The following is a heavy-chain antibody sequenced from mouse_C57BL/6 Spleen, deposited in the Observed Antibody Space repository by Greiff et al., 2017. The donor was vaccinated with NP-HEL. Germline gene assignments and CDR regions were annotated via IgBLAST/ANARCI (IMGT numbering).Heavy chain of an antibody. CDR1: GYTFTEYT. CDR2: FYPGSGSI. J-gene: IGHJ2*01. CDR3: ARHEEHGNYFDY. V-gene: IGHV1-62-2*01. Sequence: VMLVESGAELVKPGASVKLSCKASGYTFTEYTIHWVKQRSGQGLEWIGWFYPGSGSIKYNEKFKDKATLTADKSSSTVYMELSRLTSEDSAVYFCARHEEHGNYFDYWGQGTTLTVSS. D-gene: IGHD2-1*01.